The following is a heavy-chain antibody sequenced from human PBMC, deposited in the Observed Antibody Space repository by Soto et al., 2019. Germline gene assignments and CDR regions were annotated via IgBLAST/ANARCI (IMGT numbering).Heavy chain of an antibody. CDR1: GFTFSSYA. CDR2: ISVIGGST. V-gene: IGHV3-23*01. CDR3: AKATSLKYSGYDYKYFDY. Sequence: EVQLLESGGGLVQPGGSLRLSCAASGFTFSSYAMSWVRQAPGKGLEWVSAISVIGGSTYYAHSVKGRFTISRDNSKNTLYLQMNSLRAEDTAVYYCAKATSLKYSGYDYKYFDYWGQGTLVTVSS. J-gene: IGHJ4*02. D-gene: IGHD5-12*01.